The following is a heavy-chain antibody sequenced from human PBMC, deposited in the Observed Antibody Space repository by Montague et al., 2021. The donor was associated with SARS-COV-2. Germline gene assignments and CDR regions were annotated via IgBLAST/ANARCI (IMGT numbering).Heavy chain of an antibody. Sequence: SQSLSLICTVSGGSISSGGNYWSWIRQHPGKGLEWIGYIYNSGTTYYNPSLPSLKSRVDISVDTSKNQFSLKLTSVTAADTAVYYCARVRYRRDYDSSAGSWFDPWGQGTLVTVSA. D-gene: IGHD3-22*01. CDR1: GGSISSGGNY. J-gene: IGHJ5*02. CDR3: ARVRYRRDYDSSAGSWFDP. CDR2: IYNSGTT. V-gene: IGHV4-31*03.